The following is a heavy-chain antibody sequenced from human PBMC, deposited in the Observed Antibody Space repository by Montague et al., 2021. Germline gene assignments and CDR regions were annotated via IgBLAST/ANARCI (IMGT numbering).Heavy chain of an antibody. V-gene: IGHV3-33*06. CDR2: IWFDGSKK. D-gene: IGHD3-16*01. CDR3: VKDLGYFYYMDV. J-gene: IGHJ6*03. CDR1: GFTFSSYA. Sequence: SLRLSCAASGFTFSSYAMHWVRQAPGTGPEWVAIIWFDGSKKYYRDSVKGRFTISRDNSENTLHLQMNSLRAVDTAVYYCVKDLGYFYYMDVWGKGTTVTVSS.